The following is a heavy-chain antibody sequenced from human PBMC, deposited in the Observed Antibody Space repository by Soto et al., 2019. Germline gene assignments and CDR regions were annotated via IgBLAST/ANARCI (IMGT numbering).Heavy chain of an antibody. CDR3: ARGQRFSDWFDP. D-gene: IGHD3-3*01. Sequence: QVHLQQSGPGLVKPSETLSLTCTVSGGSMTSYYWTWIRQPAGTGLEWIGRVYSSGGTHYNPSLKSRVTTSLDTSKNQFSLRLASVTEEDTAVYFCARGQRFSDWFDPWGQGTLVKVSS. V-gene: IGHV4-4*07. CDR2: VYSSGGT. J-gene: IGHJ5*02. CDR1: GGSMTSYY.